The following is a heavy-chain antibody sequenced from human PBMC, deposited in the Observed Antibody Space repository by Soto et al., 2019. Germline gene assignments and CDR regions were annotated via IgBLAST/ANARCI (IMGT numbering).Heavy chain of an antibody. D-gene: IGHD2-21*01. V-gene: IGHV3-53*01. Sequence: SGGSLRLSCAASGFTVSSNYMSWVRQAPGKGLEWVSVIYSGGSTYYADSVKGRFTISRDNSKNTLYLQMNSLRAEDTAVYYCARGVADDYYYYGMDVWGQGTTVTVSS. CDR2: IYSGGST. CDR1: GFTVSSNY. CDR3: ARGVADDYYYYGMDV. J-gene: IGHJ6*02.